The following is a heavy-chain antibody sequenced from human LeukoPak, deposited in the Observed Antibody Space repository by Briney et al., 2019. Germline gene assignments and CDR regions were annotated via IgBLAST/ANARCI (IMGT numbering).Heavy chain of an antibody. CDR2: ISHDGFI. CDR3: ARASYCSGGSCYCGY. V-gene: IGHV3-74*01. Sequence: GGSLRLSCETAGFTFSSYVMHWVRRTPGKGLVWVSRISHDGFISYADSVKGRFTISRDNAKNPLYLQMNSLRAEDTAVYYCARASYCSGGSCYCGYWGQGTLVTVSS. D-gene: IGHD2-15*01. J-gene: IGHJ4*02. CDR1: GFTFSSYV.